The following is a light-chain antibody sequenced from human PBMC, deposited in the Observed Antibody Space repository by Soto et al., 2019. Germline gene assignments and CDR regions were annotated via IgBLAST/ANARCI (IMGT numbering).Light chain of an antibody. J-gene: IGKJ5*01. CDR1: QSVSSY. V-gene: IGKV3-11*01. Sequence: EIVVTQSPATLSLSPGERATLACRASQSVSSYLAWYQQKSGQAPRLLIYDASNRATGIPARFSGSGSGTDFTLTISSLEPEDFAVYYCQQRSNWPPITFGQGTRLEIK. CDR2: DAS. CDR3: QQRSNWPPIT.